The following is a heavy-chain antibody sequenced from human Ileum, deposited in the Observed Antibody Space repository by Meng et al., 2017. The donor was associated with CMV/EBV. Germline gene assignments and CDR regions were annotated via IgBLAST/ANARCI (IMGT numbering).Heavy chain of an antibody. J-gene: IGHJ4*02. CDR3: ASELGN. CDR2: IYTSGST. CDR1: GGSINSGNSY. Sequence: VPLQGSGPGLVKPSQTLSLTCSVSGGSINSGNSYWSWIRQPAGQGLEWIGRIYTSGSTEYNPSLKSRVTISVDTSNNQFSLKLSSVTAADTAVYYCASELGNWGQGTLVTVSS. V-gene: IGHV4-61*02.